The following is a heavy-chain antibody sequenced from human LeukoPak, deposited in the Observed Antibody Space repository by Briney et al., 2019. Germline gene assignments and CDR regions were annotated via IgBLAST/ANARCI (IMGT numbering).Heavy chain of an antibody. D-gene: IGHD2-8*02. V-gene: IGHV3-21*01. J-gene: IGHJ6*02. Sequence: GGSLRLSCAASGFTFSSYSMNWVRQAPGKGLEWVSSISSSSSYIYYADSVKGRFTISRDNAKNSLYLQMNSLRAEDTAAYYCARDAGAARRYGMDVWGQGTTVTVSS. CDR2: ISSSSSYI. CDR3: ARDAGAARRYGMDV. CDR1: GFTFSSYS.